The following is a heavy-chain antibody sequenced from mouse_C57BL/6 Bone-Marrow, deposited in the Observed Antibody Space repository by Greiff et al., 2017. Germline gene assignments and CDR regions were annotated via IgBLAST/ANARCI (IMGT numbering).Heavy chain of an antibody. CDR1: GYAFSSSW. V-gene: IGHV1-82*01. CDR2: IYPGDGDT. CDR3: ASRGSYWYFDV. Sequence: QVQLKQSGPELVKPGASVKISCKASGYAFSSSWMNWVKQRPGKGLEWIGRIYPGDGDTNYNGKFKGKATLTADKSASTAYMQLSSLTSEDSAVYFCASRGSYWYFDVWGTGTTVTVSS. D-gene: IGHD1-1*01. J-gene: IGHJ1*03.